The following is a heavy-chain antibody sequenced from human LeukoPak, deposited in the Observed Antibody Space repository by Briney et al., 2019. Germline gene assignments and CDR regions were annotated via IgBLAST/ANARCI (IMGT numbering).Heavy chain of an antibody. J-gene: IGHJ5*02. CDR3: ARDSYYGSGSLLP. Sequence: GASVKLSCKASGYTFTSYDISLVRQAPGQGLEWMGGLNPNGVSTGYAQKDQGRVTMTRNSAISTAYMELSSLRSEDTAVYYCARDSYYGSGSLLPWGPGTMVTVPS. CDR1: GYTFTSYD. D-gene: IGHD3-10*01. V-gene: IGHV1-8*01. CDR2: LNPNGVST.